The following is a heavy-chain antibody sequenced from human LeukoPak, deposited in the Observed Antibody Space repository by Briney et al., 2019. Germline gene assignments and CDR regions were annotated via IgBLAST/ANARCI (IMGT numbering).Heavy chain of an antibody. CDR2: IYYSGST. J-gene: IGHJ4*02. V-gene: IGHV4-39*07. D-gene: IGHD3-3*01. CDR1: GGSISSSSYY. CDR3: ASGYDFWSGYYHFDY. Sequence: SETLSLTCTVSGGSISSSSYYWGWIRQPPGKGLEWIGTIYYSGSTNYNPSLKSRVTISVDTSKNQFSLKLSSVTAADTAVYYCASGYDFWSGYYHFDYWGQGTLVTVSS.